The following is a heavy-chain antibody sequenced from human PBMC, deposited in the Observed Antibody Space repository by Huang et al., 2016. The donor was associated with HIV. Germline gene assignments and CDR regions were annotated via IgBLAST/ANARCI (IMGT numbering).Heavy chain of an antibody. V-gene: IGHV3-21*01. CDR3: ARDRGQQLSPFDS. J-gene: IGHJ4*02. D-gene: IGHD6-13*01. Sequence: EVQLVESGGGLVKPGGSLRLSCAASGFSLDSYNMYWVRQTPGMGLQWVSSISPSSSFIDYADSVKGRFSIARDNAKNALYLQMNNLGREDTAVYYCARDRGQQLSPFDSWGQGTLFTVSS. CDR1: GFSLDSYN. CDR2: ISPSSSFI.